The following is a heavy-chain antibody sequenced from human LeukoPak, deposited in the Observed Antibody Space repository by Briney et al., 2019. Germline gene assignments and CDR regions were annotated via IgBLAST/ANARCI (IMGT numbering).Heavy chain of an antibody. CDR2: INPNSGGT. Sequence: ASVKVSCKASGYTFTGYYMHWVRQAPGQGLEWMGWINPNSGGTNYAQKFQGRVTMARDTSISTAYMELSRLRSDDTAVYYCARGQDTAMAHFGYWGQGTLVTVSS. D-gene: IGHD5-18*01. CDR3: ARGQDTAMAHFGY. J-gene: IGHJ4*02. V-gene: IGHV1-2*02. CDR1: GYTFTGYY.